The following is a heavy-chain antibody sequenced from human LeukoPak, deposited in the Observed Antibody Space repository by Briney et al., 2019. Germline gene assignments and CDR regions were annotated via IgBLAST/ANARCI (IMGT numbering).Heavy chain of an antibody. J-gene: IGHJ4*02. CDR2: ISYDGSNK. Sequence: PGGSLRLSCAASRFTFSSYAMHWVRQAPGKGLEWVAVISYDGSNKYYADSVKGRFTISRDNSKNTLYLQMNSLRAEDTAVYYCARGIVVVVAGVDYWGQGTLVTVSS. D-gene: IGHD2-15*01. CDR1: RFTFSSYA. V-gene: IGHV3-30*04. CDR3: ARGIVVVVAGVDY.